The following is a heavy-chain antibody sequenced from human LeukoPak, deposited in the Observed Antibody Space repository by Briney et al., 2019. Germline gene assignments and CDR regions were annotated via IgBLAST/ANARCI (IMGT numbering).Heavy chain of an antibody. CDR2: IYSGGST. V-gene: IGHV3-53*01. Sequence: GGSLRLSCAASGFTVSSNYMSWVRQAPGKGLEWVSVIYSGGSTYYADSVKGRFTISRDNSKNTLYLQMNSLRAEDTAVYYCARGSSSWYLTFLDYWGQGTLVTVSS. CDR1: GFTVSSNY. CDR3: ARGSSSWYLTFLDY. J-gene: IGHJ4*02. D-gene: IGHD6-13*01.